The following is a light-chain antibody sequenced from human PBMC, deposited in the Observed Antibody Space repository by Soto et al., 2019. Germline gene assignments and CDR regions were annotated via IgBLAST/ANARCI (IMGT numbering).Light chain of an antibody. CDR3: QQYGSSPQT. CDR2: GAS. Sequence: DIVLTQSPGTLSLSPGERATLSCRASQSVSSDYFAWYQQKRGQPPRLLIYGASSRATGIPDRFSGSGSGTYVTLTISRLEPEDFEVYFCQQYGSSPQTFGLGTKLEIK. CDR1: QSVSSDY. V-gene: IGKV3-20*01. J-gene: IGKJ2*01.